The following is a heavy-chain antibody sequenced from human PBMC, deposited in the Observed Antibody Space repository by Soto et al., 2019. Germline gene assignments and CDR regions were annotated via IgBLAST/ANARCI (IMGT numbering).Heavy chain of an antibody. J-gene: IGHJ4*02. CDR1: GFTFSSDV. CDR3: ARDQPMVRGVTDY. D-gene: IGHD3-10*01. Sequence: GGSLRLSCAASGFTFSSDVMSWVRQAPGKGLEWVSAISGSGGSTYYADSVKGRFTISRDNSKNTLYLQMNSLRAEDTAVYYCARDQPMVRGVTDYWGQGTLVTVSS. CDR2: ISGSGGST. V-gene: IGHV3-23*01.